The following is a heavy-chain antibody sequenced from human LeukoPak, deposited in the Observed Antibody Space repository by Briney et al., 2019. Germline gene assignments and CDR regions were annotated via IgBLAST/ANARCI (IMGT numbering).Heavy chain of an antibody. V-gene: IGHV3-33*06. CDR1: GFTFSSYG. CDR2: IWYDGSNK. J-gene: IGHJ4*02. Sequence: GGSLRLSCAASGFTFSSYGMHWVRQAPGKGLEWVAVIWYDGSNKYYADSVKGRFTISRDNSKNTLYLQMNSLRAEDTAVYYCAKDSSYYDFWSGYQGVDYWGQGTLVTVSS. D-gene: IGHD3-3*01. CDR3: AKDSSYYDFWSGYQGVDY.